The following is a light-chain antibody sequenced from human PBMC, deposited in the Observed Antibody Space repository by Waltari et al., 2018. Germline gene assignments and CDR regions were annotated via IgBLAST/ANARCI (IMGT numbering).Light chain of an antibody. Sequence: EIVMTQSPATLSVLPGERATLSCRASQSVGTNLAWYQQTPCQAPRLLIYNVSTRAIDIPFRFSGSGSATEFTLTISSLQSEDFALYFCQQHSTWPSFGGGTKVEIK. CDR2: NVS. CDR3: QQHSTWPS. J-gene: IGKJ4*01. CDR1: QSVGTN. V-gene: IGKV3-15*01.